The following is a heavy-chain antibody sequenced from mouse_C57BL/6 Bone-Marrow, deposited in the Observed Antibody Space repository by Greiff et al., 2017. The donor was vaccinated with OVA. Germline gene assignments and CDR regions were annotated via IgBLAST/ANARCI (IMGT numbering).Heavy chain of an antibody. Sequence: EVKLMESGGGLVQPKGSLKLSCAASGFSFNTYAMNWVRQAPGKGLEWVARIRSKSNNYATYYADSVKDRFTISRDDSESMLYLQINNLKTEDTAMYYCVRNYAMDYWGQGTSVTVSS. CDR3: VRNYAMDY. J-gene: IGHJ4*01. CDR2: IRSKSNNYAT. V-gene: IGHV10-1*01. CDR1: GFSFNTYA.